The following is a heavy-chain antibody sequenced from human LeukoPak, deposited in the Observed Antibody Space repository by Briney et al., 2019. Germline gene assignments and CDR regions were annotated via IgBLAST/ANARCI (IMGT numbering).Heavy chain of an antibody. CDR1: GGSISSSSYY. J-gene: IGHJ4*02. CDR3: ASRMYSSSSRLNFDY. CDR2: IYYSGST. Sequence: PSETLSLTCTVSGGSISSSSYYWGWIRQPPGKGLEWIGSIYYSGSTYYNPSLKSRVTISVVTSKNQFSLKLSSVTAADTAVYYCASRMYSSSSRLNFDYWGQGTLVTVSS. V-gene: IGHV4-39*01. D-gene: IGHD6-6*01.